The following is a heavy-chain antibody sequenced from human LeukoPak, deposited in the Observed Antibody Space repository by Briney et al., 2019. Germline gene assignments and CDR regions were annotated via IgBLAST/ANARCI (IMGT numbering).Heavy chain of an antibody. CDR2: ISGSGGST. CDR1: GFTFSSYA. CDR3: AKAVTYYYDSSGYYYFDY. J-gene: IGHJ4*02. D-gene: IGHD3-22*01. V-gene: IGHV3-23*01. Sequence: TGGSLRLSCAASGFTFSSYAMSWVRQAPGKGLEWVSAISGSGGSTYHADSVKGRFTISRDNSKNTLYLQMNSLRAEDTAVYYCAKAVTYYYDSSGYYYFDYWGQGTLVTVSS.